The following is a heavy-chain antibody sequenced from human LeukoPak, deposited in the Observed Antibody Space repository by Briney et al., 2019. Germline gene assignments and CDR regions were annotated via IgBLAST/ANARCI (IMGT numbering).Heavy chain of an antibody. V-gene: IGHV1-24*01. CDR3: ATVLFCSSTSCLNNDY. D-gene: IGHD2-2*01. CDR2: FDPEDGET. CDR1: GYTLTELS. Sequence: ASVKVSCKVSGYTLTELSMHWVRQAPGKGLEWMGGFDPEDGETIYAQKFQGRVTMTEDTSTDTAYMELSSLRSEDTAVYYCATVLFCSSTSCLNNDYWGQGTLVTVSS. J-gene: IGHJ4*02.